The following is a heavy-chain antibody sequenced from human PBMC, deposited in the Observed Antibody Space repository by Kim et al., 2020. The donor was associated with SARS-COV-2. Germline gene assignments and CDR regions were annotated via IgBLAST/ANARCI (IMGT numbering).Heavy chain of an antibody. Sequence: SETLSLTCAVYGGSFSGYYWSWIRQPPGKGLEWIGKINHSGSTNYNPSLKSRVTISVDTSKNQFSLKLSSVTAADTAVYYCARGRGGTTVVTLGLGYYYYYGMDVWGQGTTVTVSS. D-gene: IGHD4-17*01. CDR1: GGSFSGYY. CDR2: INHSGST. J-gene: IGHJ6*02. V-gene: IGHV4-34*01. CDR3: ARGRGGTTVVTLGLGYYYYYGMDV.